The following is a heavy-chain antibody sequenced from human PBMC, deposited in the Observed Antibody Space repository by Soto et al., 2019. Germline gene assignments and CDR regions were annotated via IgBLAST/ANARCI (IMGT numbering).Heavy chain of an antibody. J-gene: IGHJ4*02. Sequence: SQTLSLTCAISGDSVSTNTAAWNWIRQSPSRGLEWLGRTYYRSQWYNDYAASVKSRIAINPDTSKNQYSLQMTSVTPEDTAVYYCARATGWAGSNFYFDHWGQGTQVTVS. CDR3: ARATGWAGSNFYFDH. V-gene: IGHV6-1*01. CDR2: TYYRSQWYN. CDR1: GDSVSTNTAA. D-gene: IGHD3-9*01.